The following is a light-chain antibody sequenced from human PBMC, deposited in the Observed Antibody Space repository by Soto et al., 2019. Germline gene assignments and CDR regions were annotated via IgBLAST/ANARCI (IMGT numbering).Light chain of an antibody. CDR2: GAS. V-gene: IGKV3-15*01. Sequence: EIVLTQSPATLSLSPGERATLSCRASQSLRSSLAWYQQKPGQAPRLLIYGASTRATGIPDRFSGSGSGTDFTLTISTLQPEDFATYYCQQNYRSPLTFGQGTRLEI. J-gene: IGKJ5*01. CDR1: QSLRSS. CDR3: QQNYRSPLT.